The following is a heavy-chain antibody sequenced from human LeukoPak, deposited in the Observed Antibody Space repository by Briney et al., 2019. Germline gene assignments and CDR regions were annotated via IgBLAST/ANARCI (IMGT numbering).Heavy chain of an antibody. J-gene: IGHJ4*02. CDR3: ARGGFYDVVTGYYIGLFAGFEY. CDR2: IDHSGSP. CDR1: GGPFSGYY. D-gene: IGHD3-9*01. V-gene: IGHV4-34*01. Sequence: SETLFLTCSVFGGPFSGYYWSWIRQPPGKGLEWIGEIDHSGSPKYNPSLKSRVTISVDTSKNQFFLNLRSVTAADTAVYYCARGGFYDVVTGYYIGLFAGFEYWGQGTLAIVSS.